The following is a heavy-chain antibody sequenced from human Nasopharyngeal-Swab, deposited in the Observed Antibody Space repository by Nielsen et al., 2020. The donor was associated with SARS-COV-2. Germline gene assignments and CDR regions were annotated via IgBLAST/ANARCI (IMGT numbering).Heavy chain of an antibody. J-gene: IGHJ5*01. CDR2: IYYSGST. CDR1: RGSITGNY. V-gene: IGHV4-59*08. CDR3: ARHVPQLRLWGRRFVKWFDS. D-gene: IGHD5-18*01. Sequence: SETLSLTCTVSRGSITGNYWSWIRQPPGKGLEWIGYIYYSGSTSYNPSLKSRVTMSVDTSENQFSLKLNSVTAADTAVYYCARHVPQLRLWGRRFVKWFDSWGQGTLVTVSS.